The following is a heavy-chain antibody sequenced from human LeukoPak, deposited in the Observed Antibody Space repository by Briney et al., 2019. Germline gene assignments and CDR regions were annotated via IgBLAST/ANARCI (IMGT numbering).Heavy chain of an antibody. D-gene: IGHD6-19*01. CDR1: GFTFSSYA. CDR2: ISGSGGST. CDR3: AKVAAGYSSGWSGYFDY. V-gene: IGHV3-23*01. J-gene: IGHJ4*02. Sequence: PGGSLRLSCAASGFTFSSYAMSWVRQAPGKGLEWVSAISGSGGSTYYADSVKGRFTISRDNSKNTLYLQMNSLRAEDTAVYYCAKVAAGYSSGWSGYFDYWGQGTLVTVSS.